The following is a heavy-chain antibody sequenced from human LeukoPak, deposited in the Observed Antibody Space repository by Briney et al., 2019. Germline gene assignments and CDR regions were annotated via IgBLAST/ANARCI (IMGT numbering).Heavy chain of an antibody. CDR1: GGSISTSSYY. Sequence: PSETLSLTCTVSGGSISTSSYYWGWTRQPPGKGLEWIGSIYYSGSTYYNPSLKSRVTISLDTSRNQFSLKLTSVTAADMAVYYCARRLWGSHRLDCWGQGTVVTVSS. CDR2: IYYSGST. CDR3: ARRLWGSHRLDC. V-gene: IGHV4-39*01. D-gene: IGHD3-16*02. J-gene: IGHJ4*02.